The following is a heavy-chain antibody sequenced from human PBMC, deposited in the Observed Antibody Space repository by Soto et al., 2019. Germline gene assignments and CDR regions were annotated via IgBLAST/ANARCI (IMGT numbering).Heavy chain of an antibody. J-gene: IGHJ4*02. Sequence: QVQLVQSGAEVKKPGSSVKVSCKASGGTFSPSTINWVRQAPGQGLEWMGRIIPYHGVTNYAQKFQARVTITADKSTSTAYIELSGLRFEDTAMYYCTRDWEITVSTWSFGGFWGRGTLVTVSS. D-gene: IGHD3-10*01. V-gene: IGHV1-69*08. CDR3: TRDWEITVSTWSFGGF. CDR2: IIPYHGVT. CDR1: GGTFSPST.